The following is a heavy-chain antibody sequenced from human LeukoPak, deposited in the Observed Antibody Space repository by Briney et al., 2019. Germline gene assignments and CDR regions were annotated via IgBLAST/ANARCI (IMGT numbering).Heavy chain of an antibody. CDR1: GFTFSSYS. CDR3: ARDFYGVYPSRYFDY. CDR2: ISSSSSYI. J-gene: IGHJ4*02. D-gene: IGHD4-17*01. V-gene: IGHV3-21*01. Sequence: KPGGSLRLSCAASGFTFSSYSMNWVRQAPGKGLEWVSSISSSSSYIYYADSVKGRFTISRDNAKNSLYLQMNSLRAEDTAVYYCARDFYGVYPSRYFDYWGQGTLVTVSS.